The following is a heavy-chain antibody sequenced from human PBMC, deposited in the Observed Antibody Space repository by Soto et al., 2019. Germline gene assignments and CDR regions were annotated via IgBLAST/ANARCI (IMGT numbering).Heavy chain of an antibody. CDR1: GGSFSGYY. CDR2: INHSGST. J-gene: IGHJ6*02. CDR3: ARGGAVAGKGYHYGMDV. V-gene: IGHV4-34*01. Sequence: QVQLQQWGAGLLKPSETLSLTCAVYGGSFSGYYWSWIRQPPGKGLEWIGEINHSGSTNYNPSLKSRVTISVDTSKNQFSRKLSSVTAADTAVYYCARGGAVAGKGYHYGMDVWGQGTTVTVSS. D-gene: IGHD6-19*01.